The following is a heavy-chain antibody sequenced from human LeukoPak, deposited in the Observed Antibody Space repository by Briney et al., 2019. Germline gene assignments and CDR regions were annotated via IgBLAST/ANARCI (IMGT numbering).Heavy chain of an antibody. Sequence: PGGSLRLSCAASGIPFSSSWMHWARQAPGKGLLWVARITNDGTSTTYADSVEGRFTISRDNAKNTLFLQMNSLRAEDTAVYYCARDLSPRNWGQGTLVTVSS. V-gene: IGHV3-74*01. CDR3: ARDLSPRN. CDR1: GIPFSSSW. CDR2: ITNDGTST. J-gene: IGHJ4*02.